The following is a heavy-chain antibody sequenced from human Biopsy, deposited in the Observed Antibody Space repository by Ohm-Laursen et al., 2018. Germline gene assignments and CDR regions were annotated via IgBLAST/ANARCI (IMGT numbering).Heavy chain of an antibody. J-gene: IGHJ4*02. V-gene: IGHV1-18*01. CDR1: GYIFSSYG. D-gene: IGHD6-6*01. CDR3: ARDVSSDLSSPSYVDF. CDR2: ISPYNGNT. Sequence: ASVKVSCKASGYIFSSYGISWARQAPGQGPEWIGWISPYNGNTNYTQKFQDRVTMTTDTSTSTAYLDLTSLTSDDTAVYYCARDVSSDLSSPSYVDFWGQGSPVTVSA.